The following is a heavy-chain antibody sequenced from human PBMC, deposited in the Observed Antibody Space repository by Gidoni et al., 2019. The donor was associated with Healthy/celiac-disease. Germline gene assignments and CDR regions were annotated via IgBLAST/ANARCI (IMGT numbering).Heavy chain of an antibody. V-gene: IGHV3-30*18. CDR1: AFSFSSYG. CDR2: ISYDASNK. Sequence: QVQLVESGGGVVQPGRSLRLSCAASAFSFSSYGMHWVRQAPGKGLEWVAVISYDASNKYYADSVKGRFTISRDNSKNTLYLQMNSLRADDTAVYYCAKDSAPKYFYYGMDVWGQGTTVTVSS. D-gene: IGHD3-10*01. J-gene: IGHJ6*02. CDR3: AKDSAPKYFYYGMDV.